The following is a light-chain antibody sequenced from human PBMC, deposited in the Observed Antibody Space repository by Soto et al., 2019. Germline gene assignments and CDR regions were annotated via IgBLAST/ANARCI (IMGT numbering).Light chain of an antibody. CDR2: KAS. Sequence: DIQMTQSPSTLAGSVGDRVTSSCRASQTISSWLAWYQQKPGKAPRLLIYKASTLKSGVPSRFSGSGSGTDFTLTISCLQSEDFATYYCQQYYSYPRTFGQGTKVDIK. CDR1: QTISSW. J-gene: IGKJ1*01. CDR3: QQYYSYPRT. V-gene: IGKV1-5*03.